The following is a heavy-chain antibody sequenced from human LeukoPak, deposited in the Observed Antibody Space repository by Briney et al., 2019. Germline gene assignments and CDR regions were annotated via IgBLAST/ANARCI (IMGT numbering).Heavy chain of an antibody. CDR2: ISYRGST. J-gene: IGHJ5*01. V-gene: IGHV4-34*10. CDR1: GGSFSGYY. CDR3: ARDHDYAWGSYRFWFDF. D-gene: IGHD3-16*02. Sequence: PSETLSLTCAVYGGSFSGYYWSWIRQPPGKGLEWIGTISYRGSTYYNPSLKSRVTMAVDTSKNQFSLKVNSVTAADTAVYYCARDHDYAWGSYRFWFDFWGQGTLVTVSS.